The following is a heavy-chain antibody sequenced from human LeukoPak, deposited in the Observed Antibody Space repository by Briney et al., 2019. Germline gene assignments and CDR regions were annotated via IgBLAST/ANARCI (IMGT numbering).Heavy chain of an antibody. CDR1: GFTFSSYA. D-gene: IGHD6-13*01. V-gene: IGHV3-23*01. CDR2: ISGSGGST. Sequence: GGSLRLSCAASGFTFSSYAMSWVRQAPGKGLEWVSAISGSGGSTYYADSVKGRFTISRDNAKNALYLQMNSLRAEDTAVYYCGRDPSVYDSTTWKPIDYWGQGTLVTVSS. J-gene: IGHJ4*02. CDR3: GRDPSVYDSTTWKPIDY.